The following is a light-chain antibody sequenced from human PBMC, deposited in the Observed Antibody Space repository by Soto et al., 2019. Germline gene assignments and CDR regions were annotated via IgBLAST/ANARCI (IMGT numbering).Light chain of an antibody. J-gene: IGKJ1*01. CDR3: QQSSRTPWT. CDR1: QTISSY. V-gene: IGKV1-39*01. Sequence: DIQMTQSPASLSASVGDRVTITCRASQTISSYLNWYQKKPGKAPTLLIYAASTLQSGFPSRFSGSRSGTDFTLTSSSLQPEDFASYYCQQSSRTPWTFGQGTKVEIK. CDR2: AAS.